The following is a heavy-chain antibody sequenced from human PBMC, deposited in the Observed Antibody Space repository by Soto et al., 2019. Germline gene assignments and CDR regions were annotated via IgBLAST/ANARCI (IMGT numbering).Heavy chain of an antibody. V-gene: IGHV1-2*02. CDR1: GYTFTGYY. J-gene: IGHJ4*02. Sequence: QVQLVQSGAEVKKPGASVKVSCKASGYTFTGYYMHWVRQAPGQGLEWMGWINPNSGGTNYAQKFQGRVTMTRDTSISTAYMELSRLRSDDTAVYYCARYETPGIAAGYYFDYWGQGTLVTVSS. CDR3: ARYETPGIAAGYYFDY. CDR2: INPNSGGT. D-gene: IGHD6-13*01.